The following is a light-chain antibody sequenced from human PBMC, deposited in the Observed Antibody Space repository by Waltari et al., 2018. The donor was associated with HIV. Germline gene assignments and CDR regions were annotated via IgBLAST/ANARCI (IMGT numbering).Light chain of an antibody. CDR3: QQYGSSPLT. J-gene: IGKJ4*01. CDR1: QSVTSSL. CDR2: GAS. Sequence: EIVLTQSPGTLSLSPGERATLLCRASQSVTSSLLSWYQQKPGQAPRLLIYGASSRATGIPDRFSGGGSGTDFTLTISRLEPEDFAVYYCQQYGSSPLTFGGGTKVDIK. V-gene: IGKV3-20*01.